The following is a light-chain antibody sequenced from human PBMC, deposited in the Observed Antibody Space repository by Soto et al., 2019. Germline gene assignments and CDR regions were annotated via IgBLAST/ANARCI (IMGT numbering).Light chain of an antibody. V-gene: IGLV2-11*01. CDR3: CSYAGSSWV. J-gene: IGLJ3*02. CDR2: NVS. Sequence: QSALTQSRSVSGSPGQSVTISCTGTSSDVGGYNYVSWYQQHPGKAPKVIIHNVSERPSGVPDRFSGSKSGNTASLTISGLQAEDEADYYCCSYAGSSWVFGGGTKLTVL. CDR1: SSDVGGYNY.